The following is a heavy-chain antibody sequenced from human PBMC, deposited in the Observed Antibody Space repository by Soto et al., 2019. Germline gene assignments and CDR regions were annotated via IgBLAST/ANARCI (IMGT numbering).Heavy chain of an antibody. CDR2: IYSGGST. D-gene: IGHD3-22*01. Sequence: GGSLRLSCAASGFTVSSNYMSWVRQAPGKGLEWVSVIYSGGSTYYADSVKGRFTISRDNSKNTLYLQMNSLRAEDTAVYYCARAYTDYYDSSGYYSPYFDYWGQGT. CDR1: GFTVSSNY. CDR3: ARAYTDYYDSSGYYSPYFDY. J-gene: IGHJ4*02. V-gene: IGHV3-53*01.